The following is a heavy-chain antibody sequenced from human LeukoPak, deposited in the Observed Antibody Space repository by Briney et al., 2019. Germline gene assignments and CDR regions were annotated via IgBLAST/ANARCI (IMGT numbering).Heavy chain of an antibody. D-gene: IGHD3-22*01. V-gene: IGHV3-21*06. Sequence: GGSLRLSCTTSGLTFSTSGFNWVRQAPGKGLEWVASIGPTGFDRYHADSIKGRFTVSRDNANNFLYLQMDSLRAEDTAVYYCAKENYYGYFDYWGQGTLVTVSS. CDR2: IGPTGFDR. CDR3: AKENYYGYFDY. CDR1: GLTFSTSG. J-gene: IGHJ4*02.